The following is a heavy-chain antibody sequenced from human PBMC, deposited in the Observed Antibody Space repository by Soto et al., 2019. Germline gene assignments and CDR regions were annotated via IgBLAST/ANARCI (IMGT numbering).Heavy chain of an antibody. Sequence: EVQLLESGGGLVQPGGSLRLSCAASGFTFNTYAMTWVRQAPGKGLEWVSTIRGTDTSTYYADSVKGRFTISRDNSMNTLFLHMNSLRAEDTAIYYCAKGGYASPFDYWGRGTLVTVSS. V-gene: IGHV3-23*01. CDR1: GFTFNTYA. CDR2: IRGTDTST. D-gene: IGHD5-12*01. CDR3: AKGGYASPFDY. J-gene: IGHJ4*02.